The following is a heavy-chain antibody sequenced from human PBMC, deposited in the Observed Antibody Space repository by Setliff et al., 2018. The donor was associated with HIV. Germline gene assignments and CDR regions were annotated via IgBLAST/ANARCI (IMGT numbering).Heavy chain of an antibody. D-gene: IGHD3-10*01. J-gene: IGHJ6*02. V-gene: IGHV3-30*01. CDR2: ISYEGSNK. CDR3: ARSVIGYYYYGMDV. Sequence: PGGSLRLSCAASGFTFSSYAMHWVRQAPGKGLEWVAVISYEGSNKYYAGSVKGRFTISRDNSKNTLYLQMNSLRAEDTAVYYCARSVIGYYYYGMDVWGQGTLVTVSS. CDR1: GFTFSSYA.